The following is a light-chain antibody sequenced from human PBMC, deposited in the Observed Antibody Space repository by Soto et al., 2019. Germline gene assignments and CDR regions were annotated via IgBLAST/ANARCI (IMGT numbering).Light chain of an antibody. CDR1: SSDVGGYNF. V-gene: IGLV2-8*01. CDR3: SSYAASNTFV. Sequence: QSVLTQPPSASGSPGQSVTISCTGSSSDVGGYNFVSWYQQHPGKAPKLMIYEVSKRPSGVPDRFSGSKSGNTASLTVFGLQADDEADYYCSSYAASNTFVFGIGTKVTVL. CDR2: EVS. J-gene: IGLJ1*01.